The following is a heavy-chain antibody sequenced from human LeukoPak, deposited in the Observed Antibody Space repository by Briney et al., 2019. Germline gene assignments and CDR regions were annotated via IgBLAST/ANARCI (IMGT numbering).Heavy chain of an antibody. CDR3: ASHRDYYDSSGWHYFDY. V-gene: IGHV3-7*01. Sequence: PGGSLRLSCAASGFTFSSYWMSWVRQAPGKGLEWVANIKQDGSEKYYVDSAKGRFTISRDNAKNSLYLQMNSLRAEDTAVYYCASHRDYYDSSGWHYFDYWGQGTLVTVSS. CDR1: GFTFSSYW. D-gene: IGHD3-22*01. CDR2: IKQDGSEK. J-gene: IGHJ4*02.